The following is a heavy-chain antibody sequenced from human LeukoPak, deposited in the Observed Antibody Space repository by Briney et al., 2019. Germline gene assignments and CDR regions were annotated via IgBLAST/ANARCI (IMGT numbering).Heavy chain of an antibody. D-gene: IGHD3-22*01. Sequence: GASVKVSCKASGYTFTSYGISWVRQAPGQGLEWMGWISAYNGNTNYAQKLQGRVTMTTDTSTSTAYMELRSLRSDDTAVYYCARKVDSSGYYYVFDYWGQGTLVTVSS. CDR1: GYTFTSYG. CDR2: ISAYNGNT. CDR3: ARKVDSSGYYYVFDY. V-gene: IGHV1-18*01. J-gene: IGHJ4*02.